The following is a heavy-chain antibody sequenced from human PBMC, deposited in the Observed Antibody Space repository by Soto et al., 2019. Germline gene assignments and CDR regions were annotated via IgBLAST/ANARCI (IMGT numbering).Heavy chain of an antibody. Sequence: EVQLVESGGGLVQPGGSLRLSCAASGLTFSSYSMNWVRQAPGKGLEWVSYISSSSSTIYYADSGKGRFTISRDNAKNALYLQMNSLRAEDTAVYYCARDWYSSSLLFGGQGTLVTVSS. CDR2: ISSSSSTI. D-gene: IGHD6-13*01. V-gene: IGHV3-48*01. CDR1: GLTFSSYS. J-gene: IGHJ4*02. CDR3: ARDWYSSSLLF.